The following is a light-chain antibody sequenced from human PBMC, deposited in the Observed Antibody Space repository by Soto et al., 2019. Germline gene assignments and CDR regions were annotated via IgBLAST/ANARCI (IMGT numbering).Light chain of an antibody. CDR2: GAS. J-gene: IGKJ2*01. Sequence: EIVLTQSPGTLSLSPGERATLSCRASQSVSSSYLAWYQQKPGQAPRLLIYGASSRATGIPDRFSGSGSGTDFTLTISRLEPEDFAVYYCQQYGSSPMYTFGQGTKREMK. V-gene: IGKV3-20*01. CDR1: QSVSSSY. CDR3: QQYGSSPMYT.